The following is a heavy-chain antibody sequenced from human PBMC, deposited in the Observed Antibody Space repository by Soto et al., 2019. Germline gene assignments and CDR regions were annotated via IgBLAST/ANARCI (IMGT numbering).Heavy chain of an antibody. D-gene: IGHD5-12*01. V-gene: IGHV1-18*04. CDR2: ISVYNGNT. CDR3: AASYDSGLDP. CDR1: GYTFTSDG. Sequence: ASVKVSCKASGYTFTSDGISWVRQAPGQVLEWMGLISVYNGNTDYAQKFQGRVTMTIDTSTSTAYMELRSLRSDDTAVYYCAASYDSGLDPWGQGTLVTVSS. J-gene: IGHJ5*02.